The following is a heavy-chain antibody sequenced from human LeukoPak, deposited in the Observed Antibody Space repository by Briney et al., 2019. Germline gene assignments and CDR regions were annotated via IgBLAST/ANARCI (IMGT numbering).Heavy chain of an antibody. CDR1: GYTFTSYA. V-gene: IGHV1-3*01. CDR3: AGEYCSGGSCYFEDYFDY. Sequence: ASVKVSCKASGYTFTSYAMHWVRQAPGQRLEWMGWINAGNGNTKYSQKFQGRVTITRDTSASTAYMELSSLRSEDTAVYYCAGEYCSGGSCYFEDYFDYWGQGTLVTVSS. J-gene: IGHJ4*02. D-gene: IGHD2-15*01. CDR2: INAGNGNT.